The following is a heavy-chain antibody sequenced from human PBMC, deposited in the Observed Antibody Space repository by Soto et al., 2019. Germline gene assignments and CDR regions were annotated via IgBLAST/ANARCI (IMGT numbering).Heavy chain of an antibody. CDR3: ARGSTSYSSTNYYYYMDV. V-gene: IGHV1-8*01. CDR2: MNPNSGNT. D-gene: IGHD6-13*01. Sequence: ASVKVSCKASGYTFTSYDINWVRQATGQGLEWMGWMNPNSGNTGYAQKFQGRVTMTRNTSISTAYMELSSLRSEDTAVYYCARGSTSYSSTNYYYYMDVWGKGTTVTVSS. J-gene: IGHJ6*03. CDR1: GYTFTSYD.